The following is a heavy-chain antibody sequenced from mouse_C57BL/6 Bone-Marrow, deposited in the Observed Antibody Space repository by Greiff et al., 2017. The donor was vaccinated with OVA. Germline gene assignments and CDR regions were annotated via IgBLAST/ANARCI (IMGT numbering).Heavy chain of an antibody. V-gene: IGHV1-7*01. D-gene: IGHD4-1*01. CDR3: ARCQLTGKRNFDY. CDR1: GYTFTSYW. J-gene: IGHJ2*01. Sequence: QVQLKQSGAELAKPGASVKLSCKASGYTFTSYWMHWVKQRPGQGLEWIGYINPSSGYTKYNQKFKDKATLTADKSSSTAYLQLSSLTYEDSAVYYCARCQLTGKRNFDYWGQGTTLTVSS. CDR2: INPSSGYT.